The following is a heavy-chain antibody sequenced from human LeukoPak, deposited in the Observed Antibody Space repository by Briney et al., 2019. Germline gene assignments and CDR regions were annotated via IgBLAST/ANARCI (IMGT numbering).Heavy chain of an antibody. CDR1: GFTFSIYN. Sequence: GGPLRLSCAASGFTFSIYNMNWVRQAPGKGLEWVSSISSSSSYIYYADSVKGRFTISRDNAKNSLYLQMNSLRAEDTAVYYCTRTSDILTGYTPREAYYYYYHMDVWGKGTTVTISS. CDR2: ISSSSSYI. CDR3: TRTSDILTGYTPREAYYYYYHMDV. D-gene: IGHD3-9*01. J-gene: IGHJ6*03. V-gene: IGHV3-21*01.